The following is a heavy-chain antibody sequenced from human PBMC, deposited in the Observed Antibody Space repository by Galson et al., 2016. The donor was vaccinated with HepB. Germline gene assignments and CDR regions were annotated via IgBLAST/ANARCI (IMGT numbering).Heavy chain of an antibody. D-gene: IGHD6-6*01. Sequence: SLRLSCAASGLIVRSNFMTWVRQGPGKGLEWVATIYNDGDTFYADSVKGRFSISRHNSNNILYLQMSNVTPDDTAVYYCARDGSEHVRSSGGGMDVWGQGTTVTVSS. CDR3: ARDGSEHVRSSGGGMDV. J-gene: IGHJ6*02. CDR2: IYNDGDT. V-gene: IGHV3-53*01. CDR1: GLIVRSNF.